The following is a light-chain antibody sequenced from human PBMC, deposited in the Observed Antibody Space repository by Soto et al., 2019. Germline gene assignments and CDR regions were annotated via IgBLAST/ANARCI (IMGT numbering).Light chain of an antibody. CDR2: GVG. CDR3: SSYAHGSIYV. Sequence: QSALTQPASVSGSPGQSITISCTGSSSDVGAYSYVSWYLQHPGKAPKLLIYGVGNRPSGVSARFSGSESGNTASLTISGLQAEDEADYYCSSYAHGSIYVFGTGTKLTVL. J-gene: IGLJ1*01. V-gene: IGLV2-14*01. CDR1: SSDVGAYSY.